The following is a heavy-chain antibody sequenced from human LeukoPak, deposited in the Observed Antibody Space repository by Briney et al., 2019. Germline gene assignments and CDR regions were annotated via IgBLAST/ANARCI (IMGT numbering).Heavy chain of an antibody. CDR3: ARDLGCSGGSCYEEIDY. CDR2: IIPIFGTA. D-gene: IGHD2-15*01. Sequence: SVKVSCKASGGTFSSYAISWVRQAPGQGLEWMGGIIPIFGTANYAQKLQGRVTMTTDTSTSTAYMELRSLRSDDTAVYYCARDLGCSGGSCYEEIDYWGQGTLVTVSS. CDR1: GGTFSSYA. V-gene: IGHV1-69*05. J-gene: IGHJ4*02.